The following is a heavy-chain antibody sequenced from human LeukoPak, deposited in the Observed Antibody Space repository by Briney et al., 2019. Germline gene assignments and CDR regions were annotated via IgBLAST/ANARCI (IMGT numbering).Heavy chain of an antibody. D-gene: IGHD5-12*01. CDR3: ARDPDIVATIKLRRRAFDI. CDR1: GYTFTSYG. J-gene: IGHJ3*02. Sequence: GASVKVSCKASGYTFTSYGISWVRQAPGQGLEWMGWISAYNGNTNYAQKLQGRVTMTTDTSTSTAYMELRSLRSDDTAVYYCARDPDIVATIKLRRRAFDIWGQGTMVTVSS. V-gene: IGHV1-18*01. CDR2: ISAYNGNT.